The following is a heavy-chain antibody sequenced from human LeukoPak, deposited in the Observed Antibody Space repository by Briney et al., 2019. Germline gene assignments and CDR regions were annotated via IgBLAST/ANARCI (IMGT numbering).Heavy chain of an antibody. J-gene: IGHJ4*02. D-gene: IGHD2-2*01. Sequence: GGSLRLSCAASGFTFSRYGMHWVRQAPGKGLEWVAFIRYDGSNKYYADSVKGRFTISRDNSKNTLYLQMNSLRAEDTAAYYCAKGRSTSIDYWGQGTLVTVSS. CDR1: GFTFSRYG. V-gene: IGHV3-30*02. CDR3: AKGRSTSIDY. CDR2: IRYDGSNK.